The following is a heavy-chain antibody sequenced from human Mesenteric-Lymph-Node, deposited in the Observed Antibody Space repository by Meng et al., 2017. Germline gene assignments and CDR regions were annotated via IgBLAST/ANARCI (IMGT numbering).Heavy chain of an antibody. CDR3: AKDLATVAD. D-gene: IGHD4-23*01. CDR1: GYPLNSYT. V-gene: IGHV3-23*01. Sequence: EGQRCDAGGRWKSPGPSWRFPFKAFGYPLNSYTMGWVRQAPGKGLAWVSTISGSGVSIYYADSVKGRFTISRDNSKNTLYLQMDSLRAEDTAVYYCAKDLATVADWGQGTLVTVSS. J-gene: IGHJ4*02. CDR2: ISGSGVSI.